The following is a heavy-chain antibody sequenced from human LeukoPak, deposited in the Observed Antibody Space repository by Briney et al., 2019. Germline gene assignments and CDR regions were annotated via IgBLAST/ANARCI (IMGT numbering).Heavy chain of an antibody. Sequence: GGSLRLSCAASGFTFSNYWMSWVRQAPGKGLESMANIKSDGSDKYYVDSVKGRFTISRDNARNSLYLQMNSLSPEDTAVYYCARDVRSTSQYDPSDIWGQGTMVTVSS. J-gene: IGHJ3*02. CDR1: GFTFSNYW. V-gene: IGHV3-7*01. CDR2: IKSDGSDK. D-gene: IGHD2-2*01. CDR3: ARDVRSTSQYDPSDI.